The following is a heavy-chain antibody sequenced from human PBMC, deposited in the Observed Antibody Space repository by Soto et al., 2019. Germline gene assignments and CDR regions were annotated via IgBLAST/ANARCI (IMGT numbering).Heavy chain of an antibody. D-gene: IGHD2-15*01. CDR1: GYTFTSYG. V-gene: IGHV1-18*01. CDR3: XXXXXXCSGGSCSNXFDP. J-gene: IGHJ5*02. Sequence: QVQLVQSGAEVKKPGASVKVSCKASGYTFTSYGISWVRQAPGQGLEWMGWISAYNGNTNYAQKLQGRVTMTTDTXXSTAYMELRSXXXXXXXXXXXXXXXXXCSGGSCSNXFDPWGQXTLVTVSS. CDR2: ISAYNGNT.